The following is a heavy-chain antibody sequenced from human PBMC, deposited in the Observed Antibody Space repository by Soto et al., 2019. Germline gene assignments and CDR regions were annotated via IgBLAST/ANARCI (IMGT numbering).Heavy chain of an antibody. V-gene: IGHV4-34*09. CDR2: IYYSGST. CDR3: ARADSPYYYYYMDV. D-gene: IGHD5-18*01. CDR1: GGSFSGYY. J-gene: IGHJ6*03. Sequence: PSETLSLTCAVYGGSFSGYYWSWIRQPPGKGLEWIGYIYYSGSTYYNPSLKSRVTISVDTSKNQFSLKLSSVTAADTAVYYCARADSPYYYYYMDVWGKGTTVTVSS.